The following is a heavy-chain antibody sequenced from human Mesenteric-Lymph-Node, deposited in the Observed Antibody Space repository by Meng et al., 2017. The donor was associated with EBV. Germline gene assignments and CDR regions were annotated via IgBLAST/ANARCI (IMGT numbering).Heavy chain of an antibody. D-gene: IGHD4-11*01. CDR1: GYTFTGYY. V-gene: IGHV1-2*06. CDR3: GRVPQYWLNYHFDY. J-gene: IGHJ4*02. CDR2: IDSNSGIT. Sequence: QGHLVQSGSELKKPGAAVKVSCKASGYTFTGYYIHWVRQAPGQGLEWMGRIDSNSGITNYAQKFKGRVTMTRDTSINTSYMELSSLRSDDTAVYYCGRVPQYWLNYHFDYWGQGTLVTVSS.